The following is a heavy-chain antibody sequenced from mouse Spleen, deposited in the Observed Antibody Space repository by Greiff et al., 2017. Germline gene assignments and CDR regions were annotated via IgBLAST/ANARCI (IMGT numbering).Heavy chain of an antibody. J-gene: IGHJ2*01. CDR2: INPNNGGT. CDR1: GYTFTDYY. D-gene: IGHD2-2*01. V-gene: IGHV1-26*01. Sequence: EVQLQQSGPELVKPGASVKISCKASGYTFTDYYMNWVKQSHGKSLEWIGDINPNNGGTSYNQKFKGKATLTVDKSSSTAYMELRSLTSEDSAVYYCARTDLWLRRDYFDYWGQGTTLTVSS. CDR3: ARTDLWLRRDYFDY.